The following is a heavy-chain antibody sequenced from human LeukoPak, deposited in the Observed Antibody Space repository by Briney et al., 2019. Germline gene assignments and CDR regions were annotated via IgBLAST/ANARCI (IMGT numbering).Heavy chain of an antibody. Sequence: GGSLRLSCAACGFTFDDYAMHWVRQAPGKGLEWVSGISWNGGSIGYADSVKGRFTISRDNAKNSLYLQVNSLRVEDTAFYYCAKDTNPSGALFDFWGQGTLVTVYS. J-gene: IGHJ4*02. CDR1: GFTFDDYA. CDR3: AKDTNPSGALFDF. V-gene: IGHV3-9*01. D-gene: IGHD1-14*01. CDR2: ISWNGGSI.